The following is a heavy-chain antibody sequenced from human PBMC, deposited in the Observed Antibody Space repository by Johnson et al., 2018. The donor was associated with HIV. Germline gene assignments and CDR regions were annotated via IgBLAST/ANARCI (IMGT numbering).Heavy chain of an antibody. Sequence: LSCAASGFTFSTYGMHWVRQAPGKGLEWVAVIYSGGSTYYADSVKGRFTISRDNSKNTLYLQMNSLRAEDTAVYYCARSQVAATSEGAFDIWGQGTMVTVSS. J-gene: IGHJ3*02. CDR2: IYSGGST. CDR3: ARSQVAATSEGAFDI. V-gene: IGHV3-NL1*01. D-gene: IGHD2-15*01. CDR1: GFTFSTYG.